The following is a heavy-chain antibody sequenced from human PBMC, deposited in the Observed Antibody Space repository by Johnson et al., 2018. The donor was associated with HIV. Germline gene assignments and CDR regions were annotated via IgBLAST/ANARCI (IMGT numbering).Heavy chain of an antibody. J-gene: IGHJ3*02. CDR2: MSHDGSDK. CDR3: ARGSPYYNFWSGYVDAFDI. V-gene: IGHV3-30*03. CDR1: GFTFSSYA. D-gene: IGHD3-3*01. Sequence: QVQLVESGGGLVQPGGSLRLSCAASGFTFSSYAMHWVRQAPGKGLEWVAAMSHDGSDKYYADSVKGRFTISRENAKNALYLQMKSLRAEDTAVYYCARGSPYYNFWSGYVDAFDIWGQGTMVTVSS.